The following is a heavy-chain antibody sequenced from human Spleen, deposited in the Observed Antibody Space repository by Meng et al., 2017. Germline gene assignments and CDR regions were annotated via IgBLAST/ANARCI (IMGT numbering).Heavy chain of an antibody. CDR2: INTNTGDP. Sequence: ASVKVSCKSSGYTFTEYALHWVRQAPGHGLEWMGWINTNTGDPTYAQDFTGRFVFSLDTSFSTAYLQISSLQAEDTAVYYCARSDLWGTYFFDYWGQGTLVTVSS. CDR3: ARSDLWGTYFFDY. V-gene: IGHV7-4-1*02. CDR1: GYTFTEYA. D-gene: IGHD2-21*01. J-gene: IGHJ4*02.